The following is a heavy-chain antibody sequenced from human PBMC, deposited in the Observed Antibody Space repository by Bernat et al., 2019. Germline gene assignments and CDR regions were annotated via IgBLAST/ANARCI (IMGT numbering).Heavy chain of an antibody. CDR1: GGSISSYY. CDR3: ATPSSIAAAGDAFDI. CDR2: IYYSGST. Sequence: QVQLQESGPGLVKPSETLSLTCTVSGGSISSYYWSWIRQPPGKGLEWIGYIYYSGSTNYNPSLKSRVTISVDTSKNQFSLKLSSVTAADTAVYYCATPSSIAAAGDAFDIWGQGTMVTVSS. J-gene: IGHJ3*02. V-gene: IGHV4-59*12. D-gene: IGHD6-13*01.